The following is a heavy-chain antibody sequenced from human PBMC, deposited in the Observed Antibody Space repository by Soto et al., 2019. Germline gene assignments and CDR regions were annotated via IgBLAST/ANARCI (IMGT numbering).Heavy chain of an antibody. CDR2: IIPIFGTP. V-gene: IGHV1-69*06. CDR3: ARGLDGRGYFLDKPTCFPP. CDR1: GGTFSTYT. J-gene: IGHJ5*02. D-gene: IGHD3-3*01. Sequence: ASVKVSCKASGGTFSTYTFSWVRQAPGQGLEWMGRIIPIFGTPYYAQKFQGRVTITAGKSTSRVYMELSSLRSDDMAVYFCARGLDGRGYFLDKPTCFPPWGQETLVTVPS.